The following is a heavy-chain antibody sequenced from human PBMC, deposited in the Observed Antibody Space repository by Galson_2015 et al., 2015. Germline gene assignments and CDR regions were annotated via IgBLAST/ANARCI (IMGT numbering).Heavy chain of an antibody. J-gene: IGHJ5*02. Sequence: IYYSGSTNYNPSLKSRVTISVDTSKNQFSLKLSSVTAADTAVYYCAREGRTVTTNWFDPWGQGTLVTVSS. D-gene: IGHD4-17*01. V-gene: IGHV4-59*01. CDR3: AREGRTVTTNWFDP. CDR2: IYYSGST.